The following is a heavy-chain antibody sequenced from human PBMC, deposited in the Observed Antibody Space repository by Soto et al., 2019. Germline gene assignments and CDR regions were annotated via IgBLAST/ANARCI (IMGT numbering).Heavy chain of an antibody. Sequence: PSETLSLTCTVSGGSISTYYWTWIRQPPGKGLEWIGYIYYSGSTNYNPSLKSRVTISVDPSKNQFSLKLSSVTAADTAVYYCATSGWYSNWFDPWGQGTLVTVS. CDR2: IYYSGST. V-gene: IGHV4-59*01. J-gene: IGHJ5*02. CDR1: GGSISTYY. D-gene: IGHD6-19*01. CDR3: ATSGWYSNWFDP.